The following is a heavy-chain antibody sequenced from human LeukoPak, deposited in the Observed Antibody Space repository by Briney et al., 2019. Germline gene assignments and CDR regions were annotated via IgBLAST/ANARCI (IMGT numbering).Heavy chain of an antibody. CDR3: ARSPLDWFDP. Sequence: PGGSLRLSCAASGFTFSSYSMNWVRQAPGKGLEWIGEIYHSGSTNYNPSLKSRVTISVDKSKNQFSLKLSSVTAADTAVYYCARSPLDWFDPWGQGTLVTVSS. V-gene: IGHV4-4*02. CDR1: GFTFSSYSM. D-gene: IGHD1-1*01. J-gene: IGHJ5*02. CDR2: IYHSGST.